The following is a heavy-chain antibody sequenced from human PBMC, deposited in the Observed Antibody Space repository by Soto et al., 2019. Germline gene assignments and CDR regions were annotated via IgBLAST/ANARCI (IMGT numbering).Heavy chain of an antibody. CDR2: ISSSGFT. Sequence: QVQLQESGPGLVKPSETLSLTCTVSGGSITPYYWSWIRQPPGKRLEWIGYISSSGFTNYNPSLNSRVTISLDTSKNQFSLKLSSVTAADTAVYYCVRDCYSSSCFDLWGQGTLVTVSS. CDR3: VRDCYSSSCFDL. CDR1: GGSITPYY. J-gene: IGHJ4*02. V-gene: IGHV4-59*01. D-gene: IGHD6-13*01.